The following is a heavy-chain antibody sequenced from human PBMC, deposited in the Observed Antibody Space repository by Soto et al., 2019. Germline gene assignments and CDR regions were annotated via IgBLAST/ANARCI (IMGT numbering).Heavy chain of an antibody. D-gene: IGHD6-19*01. CDR2: IIPIFGTA. Sequence: ASVKVSCKASGGTFSSYAISWVRQAPGQGLEWMGGIIPIFGTANYAQKFQGRVTITADESTSTAYMELSSLRSEDTAVYYCVKGYSSGWNYFDYWGQGTLVTVSS. V-gene: IGHV1-69*13. CDR3: VKGYSSGWNYFDY. CDR1: GGTFSSYA. J-gene: IGHJ4*02.